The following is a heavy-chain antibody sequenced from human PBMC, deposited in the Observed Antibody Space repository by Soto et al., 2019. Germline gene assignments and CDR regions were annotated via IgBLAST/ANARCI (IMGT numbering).Heavy chain of an antibody. J-gene: IGHJ4*02. CDR1: GYTFTSYG. D-gene: IGHD6-13*01. CDR2: ISAHNGNT. CDR3: ARGSYISSLYSLGY. Sequence: ASVKVSCKASGYTFTSYGISWVRQAPGQGLEWMGWISAHNGNTDYAQKFQGRVTMTTDTSTSTASMELRSLRSDDTAVYYCARGSYISSLYSLGYWGQGPLVTVSP. V-gene: IGHV1-18*04.